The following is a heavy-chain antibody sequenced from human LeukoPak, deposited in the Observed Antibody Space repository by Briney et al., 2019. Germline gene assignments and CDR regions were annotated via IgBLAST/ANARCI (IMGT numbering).Heavy chain of an antibody. CDR2: IYYSGST. Sequence: SETLSLTCAVSGGSISSGGYSWSWIRQPPGKGLEWIGSIYYSGSTYYNPSLKSRVTISVDTSKNQFSLKLSSVTAADTAVYYCARSKGAVAEIDYWGQGTLVTASS. V-gene: IGHV4-30-2*03. J-gene: IGHJ4*02. D-gene: IGHD6-19*01. CDR1: GGSISSGGYS. CDR3: ARSKGAVAEIDY.